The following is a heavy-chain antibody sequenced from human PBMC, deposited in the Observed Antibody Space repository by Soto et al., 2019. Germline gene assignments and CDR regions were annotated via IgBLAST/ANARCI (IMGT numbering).Heavy chain of an antibody. J-gene: IGHJ3*02. CDR3: AKDVLRFLEGDVMDAAFDI. V-gene: IGHV3-23*01. D-gene: IGHD3-3*01. Sequence: GGSLRLSCAASGFTFSSYAMSWVRQAPGKGLEWVSAISGSGGSTYYADSVKGRFTISRDNSKNTLYLQMNSLRAEDTAVYYCAKDVLRFLEGDVMDAAFDIWGQGTMVTVSS. CDR2: ISGSGGST. CDR1: GFTFSSYA.